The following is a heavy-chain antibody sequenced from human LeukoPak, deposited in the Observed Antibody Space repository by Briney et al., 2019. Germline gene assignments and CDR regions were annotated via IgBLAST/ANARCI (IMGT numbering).Heavy chain of an antibody. CDR2: ISGSGDNT. J-gene: IGHJ6*04. V-gene: IGHV3-23*01. Sequence: TGGSLRLSCAASGFTFSNYAMSWVRQAPGKGLEWVSAISGSGDNTYYADSVKGRFTISRDNAKNSLYLQMNSLRAEDTAVYYCAELGITMIGGVWGKGTTVTISS. CDR3: AELGITMIGGV. D-gene: IGHD3-10*02. CDR1: GFTFSNYA.